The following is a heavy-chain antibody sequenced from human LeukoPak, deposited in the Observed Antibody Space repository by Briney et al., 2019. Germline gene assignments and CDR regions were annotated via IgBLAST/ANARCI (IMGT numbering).Heavy chain of an antibody. CDR3: ARGHRGYNWDGLLGH. CDR1: GFTFSSYW. CDR2: INSDGSST. J-gene: IGHJ4*02. Sequence: TGGSLRLSCAASGFTFSSYWMHWVRQAPGKGLVWVSRINSDGSSTSYADSVKGRFTISRDNAKNTLYLQMNSLRAEDTAVYYCARGHRGYNWDGLLGHWGQGTLVTVSS. V-gene: IGHV3-74*01. D-gene: IGHD1-20*01.